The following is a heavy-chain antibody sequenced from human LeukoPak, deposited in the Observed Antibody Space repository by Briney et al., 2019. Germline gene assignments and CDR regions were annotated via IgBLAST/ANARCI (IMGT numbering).Heavy chain of an antibody. CDR1: GFTFSSYW. Sequence: GGSLRLSCAASGFTFSSYWMTWVRQAPGKGLEWVANINEDASEKYYVDSVKGRLTISRDNGKNSLYLQMNSLRVDDTAVYYCARDLSVGSKPDLGFDYWGQGTLVTVSS. CDR3: ARDLSVGSKPDLGFDY. J-gene: IGHJ4*02. CDR2: INEDASEK. D-gene: IGHD1-26*01. V-gene: IGHV3-7*01.